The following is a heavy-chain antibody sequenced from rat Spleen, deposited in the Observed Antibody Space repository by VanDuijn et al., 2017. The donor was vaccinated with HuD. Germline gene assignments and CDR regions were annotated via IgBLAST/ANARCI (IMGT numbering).Heavy chain of an antibody. J-gene: IGHJ4*01. CDR3: ARPNNYYVMDA. CDR1: GFTFNNYW. V-gene: IGHV5-31*01. D-gene: IGHD1-10*01. Sequence: EVQLVESGGGLVQPGRSLKLSCVASGFTFNNYWMTWIRQAPGKGLEWVASITNTGGSTYYGDSVKGRFTISRDNAKSNLYLQMNSLRSEDTATYYCARPNNYYVMDAWGQGASVTVSS. CDR2: ITNTGGST.